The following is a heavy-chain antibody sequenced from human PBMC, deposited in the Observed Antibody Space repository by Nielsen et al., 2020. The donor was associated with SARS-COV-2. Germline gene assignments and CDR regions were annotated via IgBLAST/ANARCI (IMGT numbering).Heavy chain of an antibody. CDR1: GGSISSYY. D-gene: IGHD1-14*01. V-gene: IGHV4-34*01. J-gene: IGHJ4*02. Sequence: SETLSLTCTVSGGSISSYYWSWIRQPPGKGLEWIGEINHSGSTNYNPSLKSRVTISVDTSKNQFSLKLSSVTAADTAVYYCARVGSGVGYWGQGTLVTVSS. CDR2: INHSGST. CDR3: ARVGSGVGY.